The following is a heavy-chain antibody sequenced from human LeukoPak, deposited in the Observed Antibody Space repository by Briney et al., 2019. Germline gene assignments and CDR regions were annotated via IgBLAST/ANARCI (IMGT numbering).Heavy chain of an antibody. CDR2: IYHSGST. D-gene: IGHD5-18*01. V-gene: IGHV4-30-2*01. CDR1: GGSISSGGYS. Sequence: SETLSLTCAVSGGSISSGGYSWRWIRQPPGKGLEWIGYIYHSGSTNYNPSLKSRVTISVDTSKNQFSLKLSSVTAADTAVYYCARRSSGDTAMVSYYFDYWGQGTLVTVSS. CDR3: ARRSSGDTAMVSYYFDY. J-gene: IGHJ4*02.